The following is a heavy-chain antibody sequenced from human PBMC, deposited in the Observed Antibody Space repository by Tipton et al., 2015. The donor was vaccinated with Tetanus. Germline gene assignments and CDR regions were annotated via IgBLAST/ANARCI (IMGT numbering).Heavy chain of an antibody. CDR1: GFTFSSYA. CDR3: ARHIVGATLFDY. CDR2: ISGSGGST. J-gene: IGHJ4*02. V-gene: IGHV3-23*01. D-gene: IGHD1-26*01. Sequence: SLRLSCAASGFTFSSYAMSWVRQAPGKGLEWVSAISGSGGSTYYADSVKGRFTISRDNSKNTLYLQMNSLRAEDTAVYYCARHIVGATLFDYWGQGTLVTVSS.